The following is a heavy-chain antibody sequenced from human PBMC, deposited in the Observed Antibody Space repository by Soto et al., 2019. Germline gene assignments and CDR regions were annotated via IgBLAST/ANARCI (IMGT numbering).Heavy chain of an antibody. J-gene: IGHJ5*02. V-gene: IGHV4-34*01. D-gene: IGHD2-15*01. Sequence: QVQLQQWGAGLLKPSETLSLTCAVYGGSSSGYYWSWIRQPPGKGLEWIGEINHSGSTNYNPSLRSRVTISVDMSKNQFSLNLSSLTAADTAVYYCARGRGGSGGSCYWGWFDPWGQGTLVTVSS. CDR2: INHSGST. CDR1: GGSSSGYY. CDR3: ARGRGGSGGSCYWGWFDP.